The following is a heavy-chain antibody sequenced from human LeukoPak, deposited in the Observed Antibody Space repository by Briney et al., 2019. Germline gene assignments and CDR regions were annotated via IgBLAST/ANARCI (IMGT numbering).Heavy chain of an antibody. CDR1: GYTFPNYW. Sequence: GESLKISCKASGYTFPNYWIGWVRQLPGKGLGWIGTIYPGVSDTRYSPSFHGQVTITADKSISTAYLQWSSLRASDTGIYYCARRPASVGGGFDPWGQGTLVTVSS. J-gene: IGHJ5*02. D-gene: IGHD2-2*01. CDR3: ARRPASVGGGFDP. CDR2: IYPGVSDT. V-gene: IGHV5-51*01.